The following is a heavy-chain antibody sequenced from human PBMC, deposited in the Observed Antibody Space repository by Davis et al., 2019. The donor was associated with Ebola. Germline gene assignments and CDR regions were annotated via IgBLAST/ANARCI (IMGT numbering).Heavy chain of an antibody. CDR1: GGFLSNFY. J-gene: IGHJ5*02. CDR2: FYYSGST. CDR3: ARVRDYYGTGTP. D-gene: IGHD3-10*01. Sequence: SETLSLTCTVSGGFLSNFYWSWVRQPPGKGLEWIGSFYYSGSTNYNPSLKSRVTISVDTSKNQFSLKQRSVTAADTAVYYCARVRDYYGTGTPWGQGTLVTVSS. V-gene: IGHV4-59*01.